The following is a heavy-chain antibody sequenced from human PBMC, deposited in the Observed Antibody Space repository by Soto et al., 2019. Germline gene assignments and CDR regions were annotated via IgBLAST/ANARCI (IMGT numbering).Heavy chain of an antibody. CDR3: ARDRRITIFGVVMGGGFDP. D-gene: IGHD3-3*01. CDR2: ISAYNGNT. Sequence: QVQLVQSGAEVKKPGASVKVSCKASGYTFTSYGISWVRQAPGQGLEWMGWISAYNGNTNYAQKLQGRVTMTTDTSSSQGYMELRSLRSDDTAVYYCARDRRITIFGVVMGGGFDPWGQGTLVTVSS. V-gene: IGHV1-18*01. J-gene: IGHJ5*02. CDR1: GYTFTSYG.